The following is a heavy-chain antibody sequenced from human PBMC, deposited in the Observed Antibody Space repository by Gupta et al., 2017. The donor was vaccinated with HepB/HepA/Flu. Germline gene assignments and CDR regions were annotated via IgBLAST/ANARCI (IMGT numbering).Heavy chain of an antibody. D-gene: IGHD6-13*01. Sequence: HLQLQESGPGLVSPSDTLSLTCTVSGGSISSSSYYWGWIRQPPGKGLEWIGSIYYSGSTYYNPSLKRRVTISVDTSKNQFSQKLRSGTAADTAVYYCARRRAAPPLSGMDVWGQGTTVTVSS. V-gene: IGHV4-39*01. CDR3: ARRRAAPPLSGMDV. CDR2: IYYSGST. CDR1: GGSISSSSYY. J-gene: IGHJ6*02.